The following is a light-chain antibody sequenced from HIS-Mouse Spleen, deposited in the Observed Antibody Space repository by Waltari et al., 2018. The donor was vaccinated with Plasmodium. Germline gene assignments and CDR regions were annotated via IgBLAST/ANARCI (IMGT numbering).Light chain of an antibody. J-gene: IGLJ2*01. CDR3: NSRDSSGNHLGVV. Sequence: SSELTQDPAVSVALGQTVRITCQGDSPRSHYASWYQQKQGQAPVLVIYGKNNRPSGIPDRFSGSSSGNTASLTITGAQAEDEADYYCNSRDSSGNHLGVVFGGGTKLTVL. V-gene: IGLV3-19*01. CDR2: GKN. CDR1: SPRSHY.